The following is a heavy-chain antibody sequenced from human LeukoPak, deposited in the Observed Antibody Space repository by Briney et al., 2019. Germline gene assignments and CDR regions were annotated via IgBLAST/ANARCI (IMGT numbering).Heavy chain of an antibody. V-gene: IGHV1-69*13. J-gene: IGHJ5*02. D-gene: IGHD2-15*01. CDR1: GVTFSSYA. Sequence: ASVKVSCKASGVTFSSYAISWVRQAPGQGLEWMGGIIPIFGTANYAQKFQGRVTITADESTSTAYMELSSLRSEDTAVYYCARDREPTIKKYCSGGSCYLNWFDPWGQGTLVTVSS. CDR3: ARDREPTIKKYCSGGSCYLNWFDP. CDR2: IIPIFGTA.